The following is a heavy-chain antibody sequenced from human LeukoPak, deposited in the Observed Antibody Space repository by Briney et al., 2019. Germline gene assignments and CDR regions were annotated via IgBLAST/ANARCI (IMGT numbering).Heavy chain of an antibody. V-gene: IGHV4-59*01. CDR1: GGSISSYY. J-gene: IGHJ4*02. CDR3: ARVMVRGVIRFDY. Sequence: SETLSLTRTVSGGSISSYYWSWLRHPPGKGLEWIGYIYYSGSNNYNPSLKSRVTISVDTSKSQCSLKLSSVTAADTAVYYCARVMVRGVIRFDYWGQGTLVTVSS. D-gene: IGHD3-10*01. CDR2: IYYSGSN.